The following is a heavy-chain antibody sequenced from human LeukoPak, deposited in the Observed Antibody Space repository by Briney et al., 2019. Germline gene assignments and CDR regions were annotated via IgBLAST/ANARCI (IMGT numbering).Heavy chain of an antibody. J-gene: IGHJ4*02. CDR2: IYISGST. CDR3: ARDRGTWNDDGFDY. D-gene: IGHD1-1*01. V-gene: IGHV4-4*07. Sequence: SETLSLTCAVYGGSFSGYYWSWIRQPAGKGLEWIGRIYISGSTNYNPSLKSRVTMSVDTSKNQFSLKLSSVTAADTAVYYCARDRGTWNDDGFDYWGQVTLVAVSS. CDR1: GGSFSGYY.